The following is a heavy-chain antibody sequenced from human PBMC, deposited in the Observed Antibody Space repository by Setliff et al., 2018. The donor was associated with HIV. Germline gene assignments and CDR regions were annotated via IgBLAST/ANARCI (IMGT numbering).Heavy chain of an antibody. Sequence: GGSLRLSCAASGFTFNNAWMYWVRQAPGKGLEWVAFIRYDGSNQHYADSVRGRFTISRDNSENTVYLQMNSLRTQDTAVYYCAKDDVVGVSVVRMDVWGQGTTVTVSS. V-gene: IGHV3-30*02. J-gene: IGHJ6*02. CDR3: AKDDVVGVSVVRMDV. CDR2: IRYDGSNQ. D-gene: IGHD1-26*01. CDR1: GFTFNNAW.